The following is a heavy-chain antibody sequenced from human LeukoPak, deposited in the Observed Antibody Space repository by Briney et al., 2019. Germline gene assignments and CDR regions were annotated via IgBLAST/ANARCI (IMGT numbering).Heavy chain of an antibody. V-gene: IGHV4-39*07. Sequence: PSETLSLTCTVSGGSISSSSYYWGWIRQPPGKGLEWIGSIYYSGSTYYNPSLKSRVTISVDTSKNQFSLKLSSVTAADTAVYYCARAPRIAAAGTFYFDYWGQGTLVTVSS. CDR1: GGSISSSSYY. CDR2: IYYSGST. CDR3: ARAPRIAAAGTFYFDY. J-gene: IGHJ4*02. D-gene: IGHD6-13*01.